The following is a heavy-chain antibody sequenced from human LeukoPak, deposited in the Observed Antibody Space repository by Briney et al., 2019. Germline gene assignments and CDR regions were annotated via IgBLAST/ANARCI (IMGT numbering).Heavy chain of an antibody. J-gene: IGHJ2*01. Sequence: PSETLSLTCTVSGGSISSYYWSWIRQPPGKGLEWIGYIYYSGSTNYNPSLKSRVTISVDTSKNQFSLKLSSVTAADTAVYYCARHDSSGYYLYWYFDLWGRGTLVTVSS. CDR3: ARHDSSGYYLYWYFDL. D-gene: IGHD3-22*01. CDR2: IYYSGST. V-gene: IGHV4-59*08. CDR1: GGSISSYY.